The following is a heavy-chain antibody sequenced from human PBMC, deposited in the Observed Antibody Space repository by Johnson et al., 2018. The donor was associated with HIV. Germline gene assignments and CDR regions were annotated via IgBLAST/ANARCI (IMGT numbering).Heavy chain of an antibody. J-gene: IGHJ3*02. D-gene: IGHD3-10*01. CDR2: GSTI. Sequence: GSTIYYADSVKGRFTISRDNSKNTLYVQMNSLRVEDTAVYYCAKMSRGDAFDIWGQGTMVTVSS. CDR3: AKMSRGDAFDI. V-gene: IGHV3-30*02.